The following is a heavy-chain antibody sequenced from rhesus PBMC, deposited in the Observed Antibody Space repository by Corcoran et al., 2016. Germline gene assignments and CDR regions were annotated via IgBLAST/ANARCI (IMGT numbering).Heavy chain of an antibody. CDR3: TRGPWYVVGTSMVY. J-gene: IGHJ4*01. D-gene: IGHD1-44*01. Sequence: QVQLQESGPGLVRPSETLSLTCVVSGASIRATYYWSWVRQPPGKGREWIGYIGGSVGQPRNNPSLDSRVTISTDTSMNQFSLKLDSGTVADAAVYYCTRGPWYVVGTSMVYWGQGVQVTVSS. CDR1: GASIRATYY. CDR2: IGGSVGQP. V-gene: IGHV4-106*01.